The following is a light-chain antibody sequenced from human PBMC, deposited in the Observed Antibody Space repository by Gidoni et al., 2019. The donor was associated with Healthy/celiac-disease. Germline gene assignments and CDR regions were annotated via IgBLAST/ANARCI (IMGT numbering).Light chain of an antibody. Sequence: SSLTQPPPVSGSPGQSVTISCTGTSSDVGGYNYVSWYQQHPGKAPKLMIYDVSKRPSGVPDRFSGSKSGNTASLTISGLQAEDEADYYCCSYAGSYTLYVFGTGTKVTVL. CDR3: CSYAGSYTLYV. CDR1: SSDVGGYNY. J-gene: IGLJ1*01. CDR2: DVS. V-gene: IGLV2-11*01.